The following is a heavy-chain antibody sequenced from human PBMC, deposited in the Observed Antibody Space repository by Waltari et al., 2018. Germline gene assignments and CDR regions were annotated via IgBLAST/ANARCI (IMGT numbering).Heavy chain of an antibody. J-gene: IGHJ5*02. D-gene: IGHD3-22*01. V-gene: IGHV4-39*01. CDR3: ARQDYDSSGYYLRWFDP. CDR2: IYYIAST. CDR1: GGSISSSSYY. Sequence: QLQLQESGPGLVKPSETLSLTCTVSGGSISSSSYYWGWIRQPPGKGLEWIGSIYYIASTYYNPSLKSRVTISVDTSKNQFSLKLSSVTAADTAVYYCARQDYDSSGYYLRWFDPWGQGTLVTVSS.